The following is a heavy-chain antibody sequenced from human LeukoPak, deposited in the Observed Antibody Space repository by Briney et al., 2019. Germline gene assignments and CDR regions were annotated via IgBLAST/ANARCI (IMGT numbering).Heavy chain of an antibody. CDR3: DSGSGSYQLAFDY. Sequence: GGSLRLSCAASGFTFSSNYMSWVRQAPGKGLEWVSVIYSGGSTYYADSVTGRFTISRDNSKNTLYLQMNSLRAEDTAVYYCDSGSGSYQLAFDYWGQGTLVTVSS. D-gene: IGHD3-10*01. CDR2: IYSGGST. CDR1: GFTFSSNY. V-gene: IGHV3-53*01. J-gene: IGHJ4*02.